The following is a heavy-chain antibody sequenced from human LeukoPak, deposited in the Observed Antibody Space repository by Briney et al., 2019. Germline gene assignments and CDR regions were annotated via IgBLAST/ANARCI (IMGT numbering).Heavy chain of an antibody. CDR3: ARGGYRQLAYFDY. J-gene: IGHJ4*02. Sequence: GGSLRLSCEASGFTFDDYGMTWVRQVPGKGLEWISSINWNGGTTSYADSVKGRFTISRDNDKNSLYLQMNSPRAEDTALYYCARGGYRQLAYFDYWGQGALVTVSS. CDR2: INWNGGTT. V-gene: IGHV3-20*04. CDR1: GFTFDDYG. D-gene: IGHD3-16*02.